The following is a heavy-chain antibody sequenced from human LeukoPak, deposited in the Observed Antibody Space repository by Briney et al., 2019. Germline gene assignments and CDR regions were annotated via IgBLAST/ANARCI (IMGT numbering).Heavy chain of an antibody. CDR3: ARWGITMVRGVTSYYYYYYMDV. CDR2: IYYSGST. J-gene: IGHJ6*03. CDR1: GGSISSYY. Sequence: PSETLSLTCTVSGGSISSYYWSWIRQPPGKGLEWIGYIYYSGSTKYNPSLKSRVTISVDTSKNQFSLKLSSVTAADTAVYYCARWGITMVRGVTSYYYYYYMDVWGKGTTVTISS. D-gene: IGHD3-10*01. V-gene: IGHV4-59*12.